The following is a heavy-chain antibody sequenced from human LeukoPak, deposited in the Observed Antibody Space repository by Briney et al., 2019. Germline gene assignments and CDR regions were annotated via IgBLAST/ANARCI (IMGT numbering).Heavy chain of an antibody. D-gene: IGHD6-13*01. Sequence: GGSLRLSCAASGCTFSSYSMNWVRQAPGKGLEWVSSISSSSSYIYYADSVKGRFTISRDNAKNSLYLQMNSLRAEDTAVYYCARVGPEAAAGMGNAFDIWGQGTMVTVSS. CDR3: ARVGPEAAAGMGNAFDI. V-gene: IGHV3-21*01. CDR2: ISSSSSYI. J-gene: IGHJ3*02. CDR1: GCTFSSYS.